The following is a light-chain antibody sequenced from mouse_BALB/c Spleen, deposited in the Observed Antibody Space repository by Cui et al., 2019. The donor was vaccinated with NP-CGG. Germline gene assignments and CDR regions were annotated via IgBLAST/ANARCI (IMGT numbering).Light chain of an antibody. J-gene: IGLJ1*01. V-gene: IGLV1*01. CDR1: TGAVTTSNY. Sequence: AAVAKESAPTTSPGETVTLTCRSRTGAVTTSNYANGVQEKPDHLFTGLIGGTNNRAPGVPARFSGSRIGDKAALTITGAQTGDEAIYFCALWYSNHWVFGGGTKLTVL. CDR3: ALWYSNHWV. CDR2: GTN.